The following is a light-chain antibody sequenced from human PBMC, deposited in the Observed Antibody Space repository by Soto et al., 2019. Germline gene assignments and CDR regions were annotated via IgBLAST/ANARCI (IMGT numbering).Light chain of an antibody. Sequence: DIQMTQSPSTLSASVGDRVTITCRASQSISSWLAWYQQKPGKAPKLLIYTASSLESGVPSRFSGSGSGTEFTLTISRLHPDDLATYYRQQYNGQRTFGQGTKVEIK. V-gene: IGKV1-5*03. CDR2: TAS. CDR3: QQYNGQRT. J-gene: IGKJ1*01. CDR1: QSISSW.